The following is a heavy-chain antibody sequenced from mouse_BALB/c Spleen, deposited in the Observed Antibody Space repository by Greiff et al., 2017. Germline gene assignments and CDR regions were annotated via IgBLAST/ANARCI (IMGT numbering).Heavy chain of an antibody. CDR1: GYTFTNYW. V-gene: IGHV1-63*02. CDR2: IYPGGGYT. CDR3: ARRLRGGAMDY. Sequence: VQRVESGAELVRPGTSVKISCKASGYTFTNYWLGWVKQRPGHGLEWIGDIYPGGGYTNYNEKFKGKATLTADTSSSTAYMQLSSLTSEDSAVYFCARRLRGGAMDYWGQGTSVTVSS. J-gene: IGHJ4*01. D-gene: IGHD2-4*01.